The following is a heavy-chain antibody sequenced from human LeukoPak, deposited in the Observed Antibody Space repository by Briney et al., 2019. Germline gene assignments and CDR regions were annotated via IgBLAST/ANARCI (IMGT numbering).Heavy chain of an antibody. J-gene: IGHJ3*02. V-gene: IGHV3-21*01. CDR1: GFTFSSYS. D-gene: IGHD4-23*01. CDR3: ARVLSRGGNSHPDGAFDI. CDR2: ISSSSSYI. Sequence: PGGSLRLSCAASGFTFSSYSMNWVRQAPGKGLEWVSSISSSSSYIYYADSVKGRFTISRDNAKNSLYLQMNSLRAEDTAVYYCARVLSRGGNSHPDGAFDIWGQGTMVTVSS.